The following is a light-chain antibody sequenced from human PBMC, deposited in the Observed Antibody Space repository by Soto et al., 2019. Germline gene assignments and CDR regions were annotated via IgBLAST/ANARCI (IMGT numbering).Light chain of an antibody. CDR1: QTVRNNY. Sequence: EFVLPQHPDPLSLSPGERSTLSCMASQTVRNNYLAWYQQKPGQPPRILIYDASFRATGIPERFSGSGSGTDFTLTISSLQPEDFATYYCQQCYCILRTFGQGAKVDI. CDR3: QQCYCILRT. J-gene: IGKJ1*01. CDR2: DAS. V-gene: IGKV3D-20*02.